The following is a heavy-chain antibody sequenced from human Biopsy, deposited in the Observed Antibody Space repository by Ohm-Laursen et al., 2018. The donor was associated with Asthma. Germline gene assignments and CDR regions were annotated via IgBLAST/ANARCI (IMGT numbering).Heavy chain of an antibody. D-gene: IGHD3-16*01. J-gene: IGHJ4*02. V-gene: IGHV4-30-4*01. CDR2: IYYIGST. Sequence: SQTLSLTCTVSGGYISSGAYYWSWVRQPPGKGLAWIGYIYYIGSTYYNPSLKSRVAISLDTSKNQFSLKLSSVTAADTAVYFCARRGGVRRYFDYWGQGTLVTVSS. CDR3: ARRGGVRRYFDY. CDR1: GGYISSGAYY.